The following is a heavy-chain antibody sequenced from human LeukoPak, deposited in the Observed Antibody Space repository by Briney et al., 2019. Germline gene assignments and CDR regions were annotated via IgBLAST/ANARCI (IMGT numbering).Heavy chain of an antibody. V-gene: IGHV3-48*01. J-gene: IGHJ4*02. CDR1: GFTFSSYS. Sequence: PGGSLRLSCAASGFTFSSYSMKWVRQAAGKGLEGVSYISSSSSNIYYADSVKGRFTISRDNAKNSLYLQMNSLRAEDTAVYYCARSIAAAGTGFDYWGQGTLVTVSS. CDR3: ARSIAAAGTGFDY. CDR2: ISSSSSNI. D-gene: IGHD6-13*01.